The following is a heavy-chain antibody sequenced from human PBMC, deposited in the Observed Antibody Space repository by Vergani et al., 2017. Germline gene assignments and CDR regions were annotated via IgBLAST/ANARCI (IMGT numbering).Heavy chain of an antibody. CDR3: ARGGVVGSTGRTFEF. CDR1: GFTFSSYA. CDR2: ISGSGGST. J-gene: IGHJ3*01. D-gene: IGHD1-26*01. V-gene: IGHV3-23*01. Sequence: EVQLLESGGGLAQPGGSLRLSCAASGFTFSSYAMSWVRQAPGKGLEWVSAISGSGGSTYYADSVKGRFTISRDNAKNSVFLQINGLRAEDTAVYYCARGGVVGSTGRTFEFWGQGTTVTVSS.